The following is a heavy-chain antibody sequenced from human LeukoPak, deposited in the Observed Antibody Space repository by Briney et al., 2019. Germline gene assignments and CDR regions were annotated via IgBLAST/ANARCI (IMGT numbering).Heavy chain of an antibody. V-gene: IGHV1-18*04. Sequence: GASVKVSYKASRYTFTSYGISWVRQAPGRRLEWMGWISAYNGNTNYAQKLQGRGTMTTDTSTSTAYMELRSLRSDDTAVYYCARGERKKVATILFDYWGKGTLVTVSS. J-gene: IGHJ4*02. CDR2: ISAYNGNT. CDR1: RYTFTSYG. D-gene: IGHD5-12*01. CDR3: ARGERKKVATILFDY.